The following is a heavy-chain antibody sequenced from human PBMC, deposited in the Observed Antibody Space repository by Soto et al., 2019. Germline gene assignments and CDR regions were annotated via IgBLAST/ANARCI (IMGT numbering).Heavy chain of an antibody. CDR2: ISAYKGNT. V-gene: IGHV1-18*04. J-gene: IGHJ4*02. CDR3: ARGQSYDFWSGYFQPSAFDY. D-gene: IGHD3-3*01. Sequence: QVQLVQSGAEVKKPGASVKVSCKASGYTFTSYGISWVRQAPGQGLEWMGWISAYKGNTNHAQKLQGRVTMTTDTSTSTAYKELRSLRSDDTAVYYCARGQSYDFWSGYFQPSAFDYWGQGTLVTVSS. CDR1: GYTFTSYG.